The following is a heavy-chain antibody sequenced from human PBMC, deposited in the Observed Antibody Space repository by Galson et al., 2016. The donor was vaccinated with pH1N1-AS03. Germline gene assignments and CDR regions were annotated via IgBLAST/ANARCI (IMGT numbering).Heavy chain of an antibody. CDR3: ARWGLELPLDY. CDR2: IFHSGTT. Sequence: LSLTCAVSGGSIIGRNGWSWVRQPPGKGLEWIGEIFHSGTTNFNPSLKSRDTISLDTSKNQFSLKLSSVTAADTAVYYCARWGLELPLDYWGHGILVNVSS. V-gene: IGHV4-4*02. CDR1: GGSIIGRNG. J-gene: IGHJ4*01. D-gene: IGHD2-21*01.